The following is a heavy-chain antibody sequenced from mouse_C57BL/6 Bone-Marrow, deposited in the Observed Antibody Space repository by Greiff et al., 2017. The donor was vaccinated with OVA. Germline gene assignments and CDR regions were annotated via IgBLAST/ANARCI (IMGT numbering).Heavy chain of an antibody. CDR3: ARDWHYYAMDY. CDR1: GYTFTDYY. J-gene: IGHJ4*01. D-gene: IGHD4-1*01. CDR2: IYPGSGNT. Sequence: VQLQQSGAELVRPGASVKLSCKASGYTFTDYYINWVKQRPGQGLEWIARIYPGSGNTYYNEKFKGKATLTAEKSSSTAYMQLSSLTSEDSAVYFCARDWHYYAMDYWGQGTSVTVSS. V-gene: IGHV1-76*01.